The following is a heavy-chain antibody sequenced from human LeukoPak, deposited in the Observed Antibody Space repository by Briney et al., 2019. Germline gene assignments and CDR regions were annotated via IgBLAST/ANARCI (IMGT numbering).Heavy chain of an antibody. Sequence: PETLSLTCTVSGGSISSYYWSWIRQPPGKGLEWIGYIYYSGSTNYNPSLKSRVTISVDTSKNQFSLKLSSVTAADTAVYFCARVGYGGYNWFDPWGQGALVTVSS. CDR2: IYYSGST. CDR1: GGSISSYY. D-gene: IGHD2-15*01. V-gene: IGHV4-59*01. J-gene: IGHJ5*02. CDR3: ARVGYGGYNWFDP.